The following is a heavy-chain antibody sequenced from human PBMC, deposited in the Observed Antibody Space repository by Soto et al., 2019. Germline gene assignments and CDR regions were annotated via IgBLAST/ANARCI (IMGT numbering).Heavy chain of an antibody. J-gene: IGHJ4*02. V-gene: IGHV3-30*18. CDR1: GFTFSSYG. CDR3: AKGPSHRY. Sequence: SLRLSCAASGFTFSSYGMHWVRQAPGKGLEWVAVISYDGSNKYYADSVKGRFTISRDNSKNTLYLQMNSLRAEDTAVYYCAKGPSHRYWGQGTLVTVSS. CDR2: ISYDGSNK.